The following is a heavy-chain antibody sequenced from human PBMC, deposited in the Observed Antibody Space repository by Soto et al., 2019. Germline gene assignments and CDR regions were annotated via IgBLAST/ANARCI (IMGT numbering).Heavy chain of an antibody. J-gene: IGHJ4*02. CDR3: ARDSHAHFDD. Sequence: GGSLRLSCAASGFTFSNYWMSWVRQAPGRGLEWVASIKQDGGEKYYMDSVKGRFTISKDNAKNSLYLQLNSLRAGDTAVYYCARDSHAHFDDWGQGTRVTVAS. V-gene: IGHV3-7*01. CDR2: IKQDGGEK. CDR1: GFTFSNYW.